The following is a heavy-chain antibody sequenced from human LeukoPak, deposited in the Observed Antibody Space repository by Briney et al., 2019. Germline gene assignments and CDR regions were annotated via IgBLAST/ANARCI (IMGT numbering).Heavy chain of an antibody. J-gene: IGHJ4*02. V-gene: IGHV4-59*01. Sequence: PETLSLTCTVSGGSISNYYWSWIRQPPGKGLEWIGNIYHSGSTNYNPSLKDRVSISLDASKKQFSLKLSSVTVADTAVYYCARVGGNSWFFDYWGQGTVVSVSS. CDR3: ARVGGNSWFFDY. CDR2: IYHSGST. D-gene: IGHD6-13*01. CDR1: GGSISNYY.